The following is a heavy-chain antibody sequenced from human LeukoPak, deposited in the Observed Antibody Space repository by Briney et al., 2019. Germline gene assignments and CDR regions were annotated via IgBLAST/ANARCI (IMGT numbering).Heavy chain of an antibody. CDR2: IYYSGST. CDR1: GGSISSYY. D-gene: IGHD6-19*01. Sequence: PSETLSPTCTVSGGSISSYYWSWIRQPPGKGLEWIGYIYYSGSTNYNPSLKSRVTISVDTSKNQFSLKLSSVTAADTAVYYCARRNVGYRSGQLDYWGQGTLVTVST. V-gene: IGHV4-59*01. J-gene: IGHJ4*02. CDR3: ARRNVGYRSGQLDY.